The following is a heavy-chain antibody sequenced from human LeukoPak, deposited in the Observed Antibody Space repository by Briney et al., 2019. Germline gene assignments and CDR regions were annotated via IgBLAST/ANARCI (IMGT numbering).Heavy chain of an antibody. Sequence: PSQTLSLTCAVSGGSISSGGYSWSWIRQPPGKGLECIGYVYHSGSTHYNPSLKSRVTISVDRSKNQFSLKLSSVTAADTAVYYCASPIKDESMIPKNDAFDIWGQGTMVTVSS. D-gene: IGHD3-22*01. CDR3: ASPIKDESMIPKNDAFDI. CDR2: VYHSGST. J-gene: IGHJ3*02. CDR1: GGSISSGGYS. V-gene: IGHV4-30-2*01.